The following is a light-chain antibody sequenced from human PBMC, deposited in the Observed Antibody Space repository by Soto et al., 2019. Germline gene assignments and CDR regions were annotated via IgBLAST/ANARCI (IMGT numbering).Light chain of an antibody. Sequence: DIQMTQSPSSLSASGGETVIISCRASETITRYLNWYQSKPGKAPRLLISGASSLQSGVPSRFSGSYSGTDFTLTISSLQPEDFATYYCQQSYSIPLTFGGGTKVDIK. J-gene: IGKJ4*01. CDR2: GAS. V-gene: IGKV1-39*01. CDR1: ETITRY. CDR3: QQSYSIPLT.